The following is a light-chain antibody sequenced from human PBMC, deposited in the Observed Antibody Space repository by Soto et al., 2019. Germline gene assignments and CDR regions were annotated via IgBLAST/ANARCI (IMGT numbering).Light chain of an antibody. CDR1: SSDVGYYNV. Sequence: QSVLTQPASVSRSPGQSITISFTGTSSDVGYYNVVSWYQQHPGKAPKLMIYEGSKRPSGFSNRFSGSKSGNTASLTISGLQAEEEADYYCCSYADSSTYVFGTGTKVT. CDR3: CSYADSSTYV. J-gene: IGLJ1*01. V-gene: IGLV2-23*01. CDR2: EGS.